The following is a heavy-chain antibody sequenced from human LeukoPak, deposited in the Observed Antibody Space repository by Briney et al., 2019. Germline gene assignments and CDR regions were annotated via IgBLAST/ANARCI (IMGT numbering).Heavy chain of an antibody. CDR1: GGSFSGYY. CDR2: INHSGST. J-gene: IGHJ4*02. CDR3: ARGGVVIPFDY. V-gene: IGHV4-34*01. Sequence: PSETLSLTCAVYGGSFSGYYWSWIRQPPGKGLEWIGEINHSGSTNYNPSLKSRVTISVDTSKNQFSLKLSSVTAADTAVYYCARGGVVIPFDYWGQGTLVTVSS. D-gene: IGHD3-3*01.